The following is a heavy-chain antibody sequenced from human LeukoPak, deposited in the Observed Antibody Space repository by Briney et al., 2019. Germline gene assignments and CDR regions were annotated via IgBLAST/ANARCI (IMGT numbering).Heavy chain of an antibody. Sequence: ASVKVSCKASGGTFSSYAISWVRQAPGQGLEWMGGIIPIFGTANYAQKFQGRVTITADESTSTAYMELSSLRSEDTAVYYCARQYSSSPLGWFDPWGQGTLVTVSS. V-gene: IGHV1-69*13. CDR1: GGTFSSYA. CDR2: IIPIFGTA. CDR3: ARQYSSSPLGWFDP. J-gene: IGHJ5*02. D-gene: IGHD6-13*01.